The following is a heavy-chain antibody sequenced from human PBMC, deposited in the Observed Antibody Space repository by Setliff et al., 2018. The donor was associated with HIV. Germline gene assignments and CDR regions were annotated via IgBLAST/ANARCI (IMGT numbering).Heavy chain of an antibody. J-gene: IGHJ4*02. Sequence: GASVKVFCKASGGTFNSYDINWVRQATGQGLEWMGWMNPDSGNTGYAQKLQGRGTMTRDTSTSTAYMELRSLRSEDTAVYYCVRDLYDTSGYSPLLTGNRSDFWGQGTLVTVSS. CDR3: VRDLYDTSGYSPLLTGNRSDF. CDR1: GGTFNSYD. D-gene: IGHD3-22*01. V-gene: IGHV1-8*02. CDR2: MNPDSGNT.